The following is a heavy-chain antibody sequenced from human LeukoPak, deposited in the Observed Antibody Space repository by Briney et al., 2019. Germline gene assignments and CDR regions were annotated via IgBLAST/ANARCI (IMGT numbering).Heavy chain of an antibody. D-gene: IGHD2-21*02. Sequence: SVKVSCKASGGTFSSHAINWVRQAPGQGLEWMGRFIPMVAIPKYAQKFQDRVTMTADKSTSTVYMELVSLRSDDTAVYYCAAPNVAVTANHYYYGMDVWGQGTTVTVSS. J-gene: IGHJ6*02. V-gene: IGHV1-69*04. CDR2: FIPMVAIP. CDR3: AAPNVAVTANHYYYGMDV. CDR1: GGTFSSHA.